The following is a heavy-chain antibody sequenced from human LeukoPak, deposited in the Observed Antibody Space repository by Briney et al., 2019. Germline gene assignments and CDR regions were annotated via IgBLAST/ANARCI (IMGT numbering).Heavy chain of an antibody. J-gene: IGHJ6*03. CDR2: INHSGST. CDR1: GGSFSGYY. Sequence: SETLSLTCAVYGGSFSGYYWSWIRQPPGKGLEWIGEINHSGSTNYNPSLKSRVTISVDTSKNQFSLKLSSVTAADMAVYYCARRPGGYCSSTSCYPDYYYYMDVWGKGTTVTVSS. D-gene: IGHD2-2*01. V-gene: IGHV4-34*01. CDR3: ARRPGGYCSSTSCYPDYYYYMDV.